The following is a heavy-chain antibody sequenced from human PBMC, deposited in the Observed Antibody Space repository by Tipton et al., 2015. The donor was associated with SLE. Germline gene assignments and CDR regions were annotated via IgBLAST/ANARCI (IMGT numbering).Heavy chain of an antibody. CDR2: MFYTGST. CDR1: GGSITSSSSF. J-gene: IGHJ4*02. D-gene: IGHD4-17*01. Sequence: GLVKPSETLSLTCTVSGGSITSSSSFWGWIRQPPGKGLEWIGSMFYTGSTYYNPSLESRVTISVDTSNNQFSLRLTSVTAADTAVYYCARHDGDYFFDYWGQGTLVTVSS. V-gene: IGHV4-39*07. CDR3: ARHDGDYFFDY.